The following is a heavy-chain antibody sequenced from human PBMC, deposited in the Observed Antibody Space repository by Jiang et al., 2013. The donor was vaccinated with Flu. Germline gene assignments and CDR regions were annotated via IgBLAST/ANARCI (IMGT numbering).Heavy chain of an antibody. V-gene: IGHV5-51*01. Sequence: VQLVESGAEVKKPGESLKISCKGSGYSFTSYWIGWVRQMPGKGLEWMGIIYPGDSDTRYSPSFQGQVTISADKSISTAYLQWSSLKASDTAMYYCARREVAVAGTEEYFQHWGQGTLVTVSS. CDR3: ARREVAVAGTEEYFQH. CDR2: IYPGDSDT. J-gene: IGHJ1*01. D-gene: IGHD6-19*01. CDR1: GYSFTSYW.